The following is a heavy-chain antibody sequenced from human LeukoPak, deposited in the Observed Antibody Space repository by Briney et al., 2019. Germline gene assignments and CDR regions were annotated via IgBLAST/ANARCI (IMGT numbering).Heavy chain of an antibody. V-gene: IGHV1-2*02. CDR1: GYTFTGYY. CDR2: INPNSGGT. Sequence: ASVTLSCTASGYTFTGYYMNWVRQAPGQGLEWMGWINPNSGGTNYAQKFQGRLTMTRDTSISTAYMELSRLRSDDTAVYYCANSRYPIKIVVGDRGNYWGQGTLVTVSS. CDR3: ANSRYPIKIVVGDRGNY. J-gene: IGHJ4*02. D-gene: IGHD2-21*01.